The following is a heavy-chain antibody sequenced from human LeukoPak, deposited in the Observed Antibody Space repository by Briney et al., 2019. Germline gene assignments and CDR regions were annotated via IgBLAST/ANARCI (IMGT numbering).Heavy chain of an antibody. CDR2: ISAYNGNT. CDR1: GYTFTSYG. J-gene: IGHJ4*02. V-gene: IGHV1-18*01. CDR3: ARDLAAMVPGY. D-gene: IGHD5-18*01. Sequence: ASVTVSCKASGYTFTSYGISWVRQAPGQGLEWMGWISAYNGNTNYAQKLQGRVTMTTDTSTSTAYMELWSLRSDDTAVYYCARDLAAMVPGYWGQGTLVTVSS.